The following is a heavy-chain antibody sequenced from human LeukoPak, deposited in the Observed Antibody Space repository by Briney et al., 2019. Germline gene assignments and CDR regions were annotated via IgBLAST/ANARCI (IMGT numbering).Heavy chain of an antibody. CDR1: GYSFSSYW. Sequence: GESLKISCRGSGYSFSSYWIAWVRQMPGKGLEWMGIIYPGDSDTRYSPSFQGQVTIPADKSISTAYLQWSSLKASDTAMYYCARHTSSSLIWGQGTMVTVSS. J-gene: IGHJ3*02. CDR3: ARHTSSSLI. CDR2: IYPGDSDT. D-gene: IGHD6-6*01. V-gene: IGHV5-51*01.